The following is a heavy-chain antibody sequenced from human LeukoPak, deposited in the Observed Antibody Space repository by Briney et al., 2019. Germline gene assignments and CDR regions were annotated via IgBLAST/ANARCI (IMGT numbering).Heavy chain of an antibody. CDR3: AKDTYCSSTSCYKALDY. Sequence: GGSLRLSCVASGFTFSSYGMHWVRQAPGKGLEWVAFIRYDGSNKYYADSMKGRFTISRDNSKNTLYLQMNSLRAEDTAVYYCAKDTYCSSTSCYKALDYWGQGTLVTVSS. V-gene: IGHV3-30*02. CDR1: GFTFSSYG. J-gene: IGHJ4*02. D-gene: IGHD2-2*02. CDR2: IRYDGSNK.